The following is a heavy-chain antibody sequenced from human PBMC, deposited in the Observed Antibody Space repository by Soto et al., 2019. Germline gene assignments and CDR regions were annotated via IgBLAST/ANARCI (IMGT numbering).Heavy chain of an antibody. V-gene: IGHV1-2*02. CDR3: ARVRYDSVPADY. CDR1: GYTFTAYY. J-gene: IGHJ4*02. Sequence: ASVKVSCKASGYTFTAYYMHWVRQAPGQGLEWMRWINPNSGGTNYAQKFQGRVTMTRDTSISTAYMELSRLRSDDTAVYYCARVRYDSVPADYWGQGTQVTVSS. D-gene: IGHD3-22*01. CDR2: INPNSGGT.